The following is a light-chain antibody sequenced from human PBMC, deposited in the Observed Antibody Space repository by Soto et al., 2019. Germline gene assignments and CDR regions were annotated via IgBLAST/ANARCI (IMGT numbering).Light chain of an antibody. J-gene: IGKJ4*01. V-gene: IGKV3-15*01. CDR3: QQYNNWLT. Sequence: EMTQSPATLSVSPGERATLSCRASETVGSNLAWYQQKPGQAPKLLIYGASTRATGVPARFSGSGSGTEFILSISSLQSEDFALYYCQQYNNWLTFGGGTKVEIK. CDR2: GAS. CDR1: ETVGSN.